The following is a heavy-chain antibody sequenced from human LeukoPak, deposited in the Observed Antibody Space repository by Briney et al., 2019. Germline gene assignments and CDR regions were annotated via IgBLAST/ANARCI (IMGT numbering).Heavy chain of an antibody. D-gene: IGHD3-3*01. CDR3: ASSVGFWSGSHYYGMDV. J-gene: IGHJ6*02. Sequence: GGSLRLSCAASGFTFSSYSMNWVRQAPGKGLEGVSSISSSSSYIYYADSVKGRFTISRDNAKNSLYLQMNSLRAEDTAVYYCASSVGFWSGSHYYGMDVWGQGTTVTVSS. CDR2: ISSSSSYI. CDR1: GFTFSSYS. V-gene: IGHV3-21*01.